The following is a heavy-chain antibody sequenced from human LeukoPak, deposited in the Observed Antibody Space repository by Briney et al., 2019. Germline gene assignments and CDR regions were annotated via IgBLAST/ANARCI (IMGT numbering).Heavy chain of an antibody. Sequence: GGSLRLSCAASGFTFSRYWMSWVRQAPGKGLEWVSNIKYDGSDKYYVDSVKGRFALSRDNARNSLYLQTNSLRADDTAVYYCARLAEAGFDYWGQGTLVTVSS. J-gene: IGHJ4*02. V-gene: IGHV3-7*01. CDR2: IKYDGSDK. CDR3: ARLAEAGFDY. CDR1: GFTFSRYW. D-gene: IGHD6-19*01.